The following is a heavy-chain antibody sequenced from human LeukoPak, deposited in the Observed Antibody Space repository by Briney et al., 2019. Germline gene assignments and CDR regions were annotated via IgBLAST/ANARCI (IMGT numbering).Heavy chain of an antibody. D-gene: IGHD6-6*01. J-gene: IGHJ4*02. Sequence: PSETLSLTCTVSGGSISSYYWSWIRQPPGKGLEWIGYIYYSGSTNYSPSLQSRVTISVDTSKNQFSLNLTSVTAADTAVYYCARAASNSKTPFDYWGQGTLVTVSS. CDR2: IYYSGST. V-gene: IGHV4-59*01. CDR1: GGSISSYY. CDR3: ARAASNSKTPFDY.